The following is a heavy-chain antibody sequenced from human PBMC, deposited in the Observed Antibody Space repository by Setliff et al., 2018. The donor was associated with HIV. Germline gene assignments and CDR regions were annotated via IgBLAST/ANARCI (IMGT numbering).Heavy chain of an antibody. CDR3: ARDPELKQWLVRSPSFYFDY. Sequence: CKASGYTFINNYIHWVRQAPGQGLEWMGLINPTGDITFYPQKFQDRVTMTRDTSISTVYLELSRLTSDDTAVYFCARDPELKQWLVRSPSFYFDYWGQGTLVTVSS. D-gene: IGHD6-19*01. CDR1: GYTFINNY. J-gene: IGHJ4*02. V-gene: IGHV1-46*01. CDR2: INPTGDIT.